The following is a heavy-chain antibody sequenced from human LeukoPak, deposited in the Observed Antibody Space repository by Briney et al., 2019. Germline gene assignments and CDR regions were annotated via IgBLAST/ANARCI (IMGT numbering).Heavy chain of an antibody. CDR1: GITFDIHL. CDR2: IIGDGTIT. V-gene: IGHV3-74*01. D-gene: IGHD5-18*01. J-gene: IGHJ4*02. Sequence: GGSLRLSCAASGITFDIHLMHWVRQAPGKGLEWVAHIIGDGTITSHADSVKGRFTISRDNAKNTLYLQMNGLRADDTAVYYCARVPTNSYVLGNWGQGTPVTVS. CDR3: ARVPTNSYVLGN.